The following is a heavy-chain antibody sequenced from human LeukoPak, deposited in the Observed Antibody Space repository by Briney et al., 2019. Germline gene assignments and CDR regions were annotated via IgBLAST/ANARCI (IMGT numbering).Heavy chain of an antibody. V-gene: IGHV4-4*02. J-gene: IGHJ6*03. CDR1: GGSISSSNW. Sequence: SETLSLTCAVSGGSISSSNWWSWVRQPPGKGLEWIGEIYHSGSTNYNPSLKSRVTISVDKSKNQFSLKLSSVTAADTAVYYCARDAITIRTHYYYYYMDVWGKGTTVSVSS. CDR3: ARDAITIRTHYYYYYMDV. D-gene: IGHD3-3*01. CDR2: IYHSGST.